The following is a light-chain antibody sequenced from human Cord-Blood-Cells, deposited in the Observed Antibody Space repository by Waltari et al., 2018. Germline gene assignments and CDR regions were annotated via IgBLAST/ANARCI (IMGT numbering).Light chain of an antibody. Sequence: IQMTQSRSSLSASVCQRVTITCRARQSISSYLIWYQQKPGKAPKLLIYSASILQSGVPARFSGSGSGTDFTLTISSLQPEDFATYYCQQSYSTPFTFGPGTKVDIK. CDR2: SAS. CDR1: QSISSY. J-gene: IGKJ3*01. CDR3: QQSYSTPFT. V-gene: IGKV1-39*01.